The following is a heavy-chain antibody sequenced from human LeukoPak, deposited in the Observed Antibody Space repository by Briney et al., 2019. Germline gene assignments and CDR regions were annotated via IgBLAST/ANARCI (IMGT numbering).Heavy chain of an antibody. V-gene: IGHV1-46*01. CDR3: AAESAYYYDSSGYYPDAFDI. Sequence: VASVKVSCKASGYTFTSYYMHWVRQAPGQGLEWMGIINPSGGSTSYAQKFQGRVTMTRDTSTSTVYMELSSLRSEDTAVYYCAAESAYYYDSSGYYPDAFDIWGQGTMVTVSS. CDR1: GYTFTSYY. D-gene: IGHD3-22*01. CDR2: INPSGGST. J-gene: IGHJ3*02.